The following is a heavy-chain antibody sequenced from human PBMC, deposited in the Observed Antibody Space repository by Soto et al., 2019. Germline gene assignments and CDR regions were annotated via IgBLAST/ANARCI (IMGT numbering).Heavy chain of an antibody. V-gene: IGHV4-61*01. Sequence: NPSETLSLTCNVSGDSVTSSSYFWSWLRQPPGKGLEWIGYVSNTGKTKYNPSLQSRVTMSVDTSKNQFSLKLTSVTTADTAVYFCAREWQLLPYYVINVWGQGTAVTVSS. D-gene: IGHD1-1*01. J-gene: IGHJ6*02. CDR1: GDSVTSSSYF. CDR2: VSNTGKT. CDR3: AREWQLLPYYVINV.